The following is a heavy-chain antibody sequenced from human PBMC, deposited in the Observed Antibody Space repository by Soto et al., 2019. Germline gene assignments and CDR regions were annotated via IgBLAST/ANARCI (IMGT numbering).Heavy chain of an antibody. CDR2: ISPGDSDT. D-gene: IGHD2-15*01. CDR1: SYTFINYW. Sequence: GEFLKISCMGSSYTFINYWIAWVRQMSGKGLEWMGSISPGDSDTRYSPSFQGQVTISVDKSISTAYLQWGSLRASDTALYYCARLVVAATDRGCFAPWGKGTLVTVSS. J-gene: IGHJ5*02. V-gene: IGHV5-51*01. CDR3: ARLVVAATDRGCFAP.